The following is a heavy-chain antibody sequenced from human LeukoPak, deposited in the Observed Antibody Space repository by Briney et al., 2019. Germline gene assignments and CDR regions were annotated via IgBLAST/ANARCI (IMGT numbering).Heavy chain of an antibody. CDR2: IYWDDDN. V-gene: IGHV2-5*02. J-gene: IGHJ4*02. Sequence: SGPTLVKPTQTLTLTRTFPRFPLSPTGVGVGWVRQPPGKALERLALIYWDDDNRYSPSLKSRLTITKDTSKNQVVLTMTNMDPVDTATYYCAHINDILTGYPIFDYWGQGTLVTVSS. D-gene: IGHD3-9*01. CDR1: RFPLSPTGVG. CDR3: AHINDILTGYPIFDY.